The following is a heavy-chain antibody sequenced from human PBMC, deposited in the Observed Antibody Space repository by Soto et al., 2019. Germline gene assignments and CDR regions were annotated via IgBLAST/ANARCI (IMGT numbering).Heavy chain of an antibody. D-gene: IGHD6-13*01. V-gene: IGHV3-53*01. Sequence: AXXSLRLSCGAAWGTVVSNYGRWVRQAPGKGLEWVSVIYSGGSTYYADSVKGRFTISRDNSKNTLYLQMNSLRAEDTAVYYCARGSSSSWYSRSFFDYWGQGTLVTVSS. CDR1: WGTVVSNY. CDR3: ARGSSSSWYSRSFFDY. J-gene: IGHJ4*02. CDR2: IYSGGST.